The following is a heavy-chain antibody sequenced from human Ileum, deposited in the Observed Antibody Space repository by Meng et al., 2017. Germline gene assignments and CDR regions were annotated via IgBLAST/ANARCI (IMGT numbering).Heavy chain of an antibody. D-gene: IGHD2-8*01. CDR1: GYTFTGYY. CDR3: ARDLTNEASSDS. Sequence: QVELGQVGAEVKKPGASVRVSCKPSGYTFTGYYIQWVRQAPGQGLEWMAWFNPNTGDTNYAQNFQGRVTVTGDTSISTVYMDLNRLTSDDTAVYYCARDLTNEASSDSWGQGTLVTVSS. J-gene: IGHJ4*02. V-gene: IGHV1-2*02. CDR2: FNPNTGDT.